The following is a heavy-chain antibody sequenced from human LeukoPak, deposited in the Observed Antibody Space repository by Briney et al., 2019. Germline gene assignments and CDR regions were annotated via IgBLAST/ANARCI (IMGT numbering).Heavy chain of an antibody. D-gene: IGHD2-2*01. CDR2: ISYDGSNK. CDR1: GFXFSTYA. V-gene: IGHV3-30*18. Sequence: GGSLRLSCTASGFXFSTYAMHWVRQAPGKGLEWVAVISYDGSNKYYVDAVKGRFTISRDNSKNTLYLQMNSLRADDTSVYYCAKAGCSSTTCYANSWGQGNLVTVSS. J-gene: IGHJ4*02. CDR3: AKAGCSSTTCYANS.